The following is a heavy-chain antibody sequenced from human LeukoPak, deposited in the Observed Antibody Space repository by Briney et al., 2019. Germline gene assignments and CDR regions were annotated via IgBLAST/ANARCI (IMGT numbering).Heavy chain of an antibody. CDR1: GYSFLSCG. CDR3: ARARDQWELLFDY. D-gene: IGHD1-26*01. J-gene: IGHJ4*02. V-gene: IGHV1-18*01. CDR2: ISAYNGNT. Sequence: ASVKVSCEASGYSFLSCGIRWVRLAPGQEVAWVGWISAYNGNTNYAQKLQGRVTMTTDTSTSTAYTELRSLRSDDTAVYYCARARDQWELLFDYWGQGTLVTVSS.